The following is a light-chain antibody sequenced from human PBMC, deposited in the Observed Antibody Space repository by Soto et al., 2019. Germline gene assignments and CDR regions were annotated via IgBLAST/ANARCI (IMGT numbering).Light chain of an antibody. CDR3: AAWDDSLSAPWV. CDR2: RNN. V-gene: IGLV1-47*01. J-gene: IGLJ3*02. CDR1: SSNIGSNY. Sequence: QSVLTQPPSASGTPGQRVTISYSGSSSNIGSNYVYWYQQLPGTAPKLLIYRNNQRPSGVPDPFSGSKSGTSASLAISGLRSEDEADYYCAAWDDSLSAPWVFGGGTKLTVL.